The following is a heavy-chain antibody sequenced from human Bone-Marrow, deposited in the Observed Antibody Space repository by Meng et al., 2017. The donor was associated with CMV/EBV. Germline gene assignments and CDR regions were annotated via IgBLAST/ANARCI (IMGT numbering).Heavy chain of an antibody. V-gene: IGHV5-51*01. CDR3: ARRPQRWLQLGVGFDY. D-gene: IGHD5-24*01. CDR2: IYPGDSDT. CDR1: GYSFANYW. J-gene: IGHJ4*02. Sequence: GGSLRLSCKGSGYSFANYWIGWVRQMPGKGLEWMGIIYPGDSDTRYSPSFQGQVTISADKSISTAYLQWSSLKASDTAMYYCARRPQRWLQLGVGFDYWGQGTLVTVSS.